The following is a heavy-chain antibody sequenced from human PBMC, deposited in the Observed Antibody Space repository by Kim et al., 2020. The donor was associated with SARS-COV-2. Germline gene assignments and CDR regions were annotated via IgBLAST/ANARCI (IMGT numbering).Heavy chain of an antibody. V-gene: IGHV3-30*03. CDR1: GFSFSTYD. CDR3: TQIQRSGDYSYRNDYG. J-gene: IGHJ6*01. CDR2: ISYAGSKH. Sequence: GGSLRLSCAASGFSFSTYDMHWVRQATGKGLEWVAVISYAGSKHYYAYAVRGLFISCGDASNYTLYQQMSMLTGDDTAMYYCTQIQRSGDYSYRNDYG. D-gene: IGHD4-17*01.